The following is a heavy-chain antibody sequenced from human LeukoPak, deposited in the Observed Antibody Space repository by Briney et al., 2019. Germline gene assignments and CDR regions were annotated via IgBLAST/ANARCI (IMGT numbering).Heavy chain of an antibody. Sequence: SETLSLTCTVSGGSISSYYWSWLRQPPGKGLEWIGYIYYSGSTNYNPSLKSRVTISVDTSKNQFSLKLSSVTAADTAVYYCARWGSYYYGSGSYYARYNWFDPWGQGTLVTVSS. CDR1: GGSISSYY. V-gene: IGHV4-59*01. CDR3: ARWGSYYYGSGSYYARYNWFDP. CDR2: IYYSGST. D-gene: IGHD3-10*01. J-gene: IGHJ5*02.